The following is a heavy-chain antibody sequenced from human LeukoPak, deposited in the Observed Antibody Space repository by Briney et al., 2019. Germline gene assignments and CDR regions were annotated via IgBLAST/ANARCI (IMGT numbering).Heavy chain of an antibody. J-gene: IGHJ6*02. CDR2: ISAYNGNT. CDR1: GYTFTSYG. V-gene: IGHV1-18*01. D-gene: IGHD6-19*01. CDR3: ARDTGWLQYYYYGMDV. Sequence: ASVKVSCKASGYTFTSYGISWVRQAPGQGLEWMGWISAYNGNTNYAQKFQGRVTMTRDTSISTAYMELSRLRSDDTAVYYCARDTGWLQYYYYGMDVWGQGTTVTVSS.